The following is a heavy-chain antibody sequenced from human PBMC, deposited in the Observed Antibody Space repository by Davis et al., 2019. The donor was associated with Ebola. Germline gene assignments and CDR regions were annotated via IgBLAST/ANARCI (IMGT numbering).Heavy chain of an antibody. CDR3: ARGDIMTDQVEYFDY. CDR1: NYTFTSYG. V-gene: IGHV1-8*02. D-gene: IGHD5-12*01. J-gene: IGHJ4*02. CDR2: MNPNSGNT. Sequence: ASVKVSCKASNYTFTSYGISWVRQAPGQGLEWMGWMNPNSGNTGYAQKFQGRVTMTRNTSISTAYMELSSLRSEDTAVYYCARGDIMTDQVEYFDYWGQGTLVTVSS.